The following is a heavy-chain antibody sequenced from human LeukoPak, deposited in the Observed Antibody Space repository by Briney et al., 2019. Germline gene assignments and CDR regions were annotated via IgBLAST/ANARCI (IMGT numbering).Heavy chain of an antibody. Sequence: SETLSLTCTVSGGSISTYYWSWIRQPAGKGLEWIGRIYSSGNTNYNPSLKSRVTMSVDTSKNQFSLKLSSVTAADTAVYYCARDSVVKGLYYFDYWGQGTLVTVSS. D-gene: IGHD2/OR15-2a*01. CDR1: GGSISTYY. CDR3: ARDSVVKGLYYFDY. CDR2: IYSSGNT. J-gene: IGHJ4*02. V-gene: IGHV4-4*07.